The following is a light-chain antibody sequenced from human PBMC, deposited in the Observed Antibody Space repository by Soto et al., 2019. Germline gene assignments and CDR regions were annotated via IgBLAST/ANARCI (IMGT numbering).Light chain of an antibody. Sequence: DIQLTQSPSFLSASVGDRVTITCRASQSISNYLNWYQQKPGKAPKLLIYAASSLQSGVPSRFSGSRSGTDFTLTISSLQPEDFATYYCQQSYSTPRTFGQGTRLEIK. CDR2: AAS. V-gene: IGKV1-39*01. J-gene: IGKJ5*01. CDR3: QQSYSTPRT. CDR1: QSISNY.